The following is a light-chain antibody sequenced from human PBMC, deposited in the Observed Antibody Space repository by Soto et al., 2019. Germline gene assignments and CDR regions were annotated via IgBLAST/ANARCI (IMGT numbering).Light chain of an antibody. Sequence: EIVMTQSPATLSVSPGERATLSCRARQSVSSNLAWYQQKPGQAPRLLIYGASTRATGIPARFSGSGSGTEFTLTIGSLQSEDFAVYYCQQYNNWPPLTFGGGTKVEIK. V-gene: IGKV3-15*01. CDR1: QSVSSN. J-gene: IGKJ4*01. CDR2: GAS. CDR3: QQYNNWPPLT.